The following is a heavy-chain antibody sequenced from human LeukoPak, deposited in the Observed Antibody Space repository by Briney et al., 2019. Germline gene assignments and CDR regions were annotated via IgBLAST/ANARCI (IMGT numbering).Heavy chain of an antibody. J-gene: IGHJ4*02. CDR3: ARHPRARYFDWLTSEGYYFDY. V-gene: IGHV4-59*08. D-gene: IGHD3-9*01. CDR1: GGSISSYY. CDR2: IYYSGST. Sequence: SETLSLTCTVPGGSISSYYWSWIRQPPGKGLEWIGHIYYSGSTNYNASLKSRVTISVDTSKNQFSLKLSSVTAADTAVYYCARHPRARYFDWLTSEGYYFDYWGQGTLVTVSS.